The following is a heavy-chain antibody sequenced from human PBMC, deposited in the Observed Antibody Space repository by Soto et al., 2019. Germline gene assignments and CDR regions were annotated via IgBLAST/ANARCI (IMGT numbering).Heavy chain of an antibody. Sequence: QVQLVESGGGVVQPGRSLRLSCAASGFTFSSYGMQWVRQAPGKGLEWVAVIWYDGSNKYYADSVKGRFTISRDNSKNTLYLQMNSLRAEDTAVYYCARERDSYGSAGLDYWGQGTLVTVSS. CDR1: GFTFSSYG. CDR2: IWYDGSNK. J-gene: IGHJ4*02. CDR3: ARERDSYGSAGLDY. V-gene: IGHV3-33*01. D-gene: IGHD5-18*01.